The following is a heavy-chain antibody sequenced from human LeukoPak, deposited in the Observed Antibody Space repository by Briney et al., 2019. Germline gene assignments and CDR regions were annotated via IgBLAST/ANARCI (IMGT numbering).Heavy chain of an antibody. J-gene: IGHJ4*02. V-gene: IGHV3-30-3*01. CDR2: ISDDGSKK. Sequence: PGRSLRLSCAASGFAFSSYAVHWVRQAPGKGLECVAVISDDGSKKYYADFVKGRFTISRDNSKNTLYLHMNSLIPEDTAVYFCAKDWKYYYVSGSFFPDNWGQGTLVTVSS. CDR3: AKDWKYYYVSGSFFPDN. CDR1: GFAFSSYA. D-gene: IGHD3-10*01.